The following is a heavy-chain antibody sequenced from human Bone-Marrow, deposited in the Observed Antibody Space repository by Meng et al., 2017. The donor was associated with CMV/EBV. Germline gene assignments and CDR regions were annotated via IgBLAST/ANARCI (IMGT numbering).Heavy chain of an antibody. J-gene: IGHJ6*01. Sequence: GGPLKVACAVSGCTFSTCAMTWVRRAPGKGLEWVSAISDRGDKLYYADSVKVRFTISRDNSKNTVYLQMNSLRADYTAVYYCGSIGGYQLLYRYMGGYYYYGMDVWGQGTTVTVSS. CDR1: GCTFSTCA. V-gene: IGHV3-23*01. D-gene: IGHD2-2*02. CDR3: GSIGGYQLLYRYMGGYYYYGMDV. CDR2: ISDRGDKL.